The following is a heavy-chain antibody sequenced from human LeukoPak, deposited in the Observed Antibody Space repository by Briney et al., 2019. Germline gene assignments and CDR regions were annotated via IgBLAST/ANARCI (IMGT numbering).Heavy chain of an antibody. Sequence: SETLSLTCAVYGGSFSGYYWSWIRQPPGKGLEWIGEINHSGSTNYNPSLKSRVTISVDTSKNQFSLKLSSVTAADTAVYYCAKGAGRLLGTWGQGTLVTVSS. CDR3: AKGAGRLLGT. CDR2: INHSGST. J-gene: IGHJ5*02. D-gene: IGHD3-10*01. V-gene: IGHV4-34*01. CDR1: GGSFSGYY.